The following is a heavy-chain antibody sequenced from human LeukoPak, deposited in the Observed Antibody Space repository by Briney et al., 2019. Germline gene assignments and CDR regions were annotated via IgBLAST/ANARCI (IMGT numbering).Heavy chain of an antibody. CDR2: IYHSGST. V-gene: IGHV4-38-2*01. J-gene: IGHJ6*03. D-gene: IGHD1-26*01. CDR3: ASGASGSYKGHYYYYYMDV. Sequence: KPSETLSLTFAVSGFSINSGYYWGLVRQPPGKGPGWVGRIYHSGSTYYNPSLKSRVTISVDTSKNQFSLKLSSVTAADTAVYYCASGASGSYKGHYYYYYMDVWGKGTTVTVSS. CDR1: GFSINSGYY.